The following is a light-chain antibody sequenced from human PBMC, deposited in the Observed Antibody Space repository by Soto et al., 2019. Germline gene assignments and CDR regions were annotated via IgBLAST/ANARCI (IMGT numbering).Light chain of an antibody. V-gene: IGLV2-14*01. CDR2: EVS. CDR3: SSYTRNSTLV. J-gene: IGLJ2*01. CDR1: SSDVGGYNY. Sequence: QSALTQPASVSGSPGQSITISCTGTSSDVGGYNYVSWYQQHPGKAPKLMIYEVSNRPSGVSNRFSGSKSGNTASLTISGLQAEDEADYYCSSYTRNSTLVFGRGTQLTVL.